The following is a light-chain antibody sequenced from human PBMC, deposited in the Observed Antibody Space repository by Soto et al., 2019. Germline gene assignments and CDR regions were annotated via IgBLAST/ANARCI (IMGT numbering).Light chain of an antibody. J-gene: IGKJ3*01. Sequence: EFVLTQSPGTLSLSPGERATLSCRASQSVSSYLAWYQQKPGQAPRLLIYGASSRATGIPDRFSGSGSGTDFIFTISRLEPEDFAVYYCQQYGSSPFTFGPGTKVDIK. CDR1: QSVSSY. CDR2: GAS. V-gene: IGKV3-20*01. CDR3: QQYGSSPFT.